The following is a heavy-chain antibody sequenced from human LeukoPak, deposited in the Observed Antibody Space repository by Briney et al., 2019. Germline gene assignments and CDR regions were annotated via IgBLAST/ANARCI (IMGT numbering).Heavy chain of an antibody. CDR3: ARGLLSA. Sequence: PGGSLRLSCAASGFSFSDYYMSWIRQAPGKGLEWIGEINHSGSTNYNPSLKSRVTISVDTSKNQFSLKLSSVTAADTAVYYCARGLLSAWGQGTLVTVSS. CDR1: GFSFSDYY. CDR2: INHSGST. J-gene: IGHJ5*02. V-gene: IGHV4-34*01.